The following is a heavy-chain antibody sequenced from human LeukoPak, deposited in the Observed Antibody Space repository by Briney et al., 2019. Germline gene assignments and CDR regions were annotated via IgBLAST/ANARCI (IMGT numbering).Heavy chain of an antibody. Sequence: GGSLRLSCAASGFTFSSYAMYWVRQAPGKGLEWVGFIRSKAYGGTTEYAASVKGRFTISRDDSKSIAYLQMNSLKTEDTAVYYCTRGYDFWSGYYTDGDYYYGMDVWGQGTTVTVSS. J-gene: IGHJ6*02. CDR3: TRGYDFWSGYYTDGDYYYGMDV. CDR1: GFTFSSYA. V-gene: IGHV3-49*04. CDR2: IRSKAYGGTT. D-gene: IGHD3-3*01.